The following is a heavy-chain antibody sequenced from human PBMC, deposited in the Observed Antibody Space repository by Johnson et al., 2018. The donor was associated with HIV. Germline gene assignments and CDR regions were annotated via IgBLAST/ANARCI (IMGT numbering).Heavy chain of an antibody. CDR1: GFTVSSTY. CDR3: AKYDTVNYEIDYSSSSSAFDS. CDR2: IYSGGST. Sequence: VQLVESGGDLIQPGGSLRLSCAASGFTVSSTYMSWVRQAPGKGLEWVSVIYSGGSTYSADSVKGRFTISRDNSKNTLYLQMNSLRAEDTAIYYCAKYDTVNYEIDYSSSSSAFDSWGQGTMVTISS. J-gene: IGHJ3*02. D-gene: IGHD6-6*01. V-gene: IGHV3-53*01.